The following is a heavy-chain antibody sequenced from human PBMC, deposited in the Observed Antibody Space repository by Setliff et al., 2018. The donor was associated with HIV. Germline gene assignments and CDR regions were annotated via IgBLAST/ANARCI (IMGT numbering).Heavy chain of an antibody. V-gene: IGHV1-46*01. CDR1: GYKFTSYY. Sequence: ASVNVSCKASGYKFTSYYIHWVRQAPGQRLEWMGIINPSIVSTTYAEKFQGRVAMTRDTSTGTVYMELSSLKSEDTAVYYCARFTWSSSDDFDYWGQGTLVTVSS. J-gene: IGHJ4*02. D-gene: IGHD3-10*01. CDR2: INPSIVST. CDR3: ARFTWSSSDDFDY.